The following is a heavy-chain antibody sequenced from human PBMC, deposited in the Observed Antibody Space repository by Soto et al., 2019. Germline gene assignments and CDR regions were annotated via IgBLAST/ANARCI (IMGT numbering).Heavy chain of an antibody. D-gene: IGHD5-12*01. CDR1: GFTFSSYS. J-gene: IGHJ6*02. CDR3: ARDRGYSGYDYSYSMDV. V-gene: IGHV3-21*01. Sequence: EVQLVESGGGLVKPGGSLRLSCAASGFTFSSYSMNWVRQAPGKALEWVSSISSSSSYIYYADSVKGRFTISRDNAKNSLYPQINSLRAEDTAVYYCARDRGYSGYDYSYSMDVWGQGTTVTVSS. CDR2: ISSSSSYI.